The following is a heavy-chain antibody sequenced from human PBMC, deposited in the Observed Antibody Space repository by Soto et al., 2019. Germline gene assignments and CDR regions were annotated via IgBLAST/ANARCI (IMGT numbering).Heavy chain of an antibody. V-gene: IGHV1-18*01. CDR2: ISAYNGNT. J-gene: IGHJ3*02. CDR3: ATVGASSGYFFDAFDI. Sequence: ASVKVSCKASGYTFTSYGISWVRQAPGQGLEWMGWISAYNGNTNYAQKLQGRVTMTTDTSTSTAYMELRSLRSEDTAVYYCATVGASSGYFFDAFDIWGQGTMVTVSS. CDR1: GYTFTSYG. D-gene: IGHD3-22*01.